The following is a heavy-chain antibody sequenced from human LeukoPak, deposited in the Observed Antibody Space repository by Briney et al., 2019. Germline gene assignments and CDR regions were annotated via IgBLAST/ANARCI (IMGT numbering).Heavy chain of an antibody. D-gene: IGHD5-18*01. J-gene: IGHJ4*02. Sequence: SGGSLRLSCAASGFTFSSYEMNWVRQAPGKGLEWVSYISSSGSTIYYADSVKGRFTISRDNAKNSLYLQMNSLRAEDTALYYCAKGRGYNYGYIFGYFDYWGQGTLVTVSS. CDR3: AKGRGYNYGYIFGYFDY. CDR1: GFTFSSYE. V-gene: IGHV3-48*03. CDR2: ISSSGSTI.